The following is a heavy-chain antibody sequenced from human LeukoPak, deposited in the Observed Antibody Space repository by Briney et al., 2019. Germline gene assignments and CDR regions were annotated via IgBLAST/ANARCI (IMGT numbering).Heavy chain of an antibody. Sequence: GGSLRLSFAASGFTFSNAWMSWVRQAPGKGLEWVGRIKSKTDGGTTDYAAPVKGRFTISRDDSKNTLYLQMNSLKTEDTAVYYCTTEARGPSGYREDWGQGTLVTVSS. CDR3: TTEARGPSGYRED. J-gene: IGHJ4*02. D-gene: IGHD5-12*01. V-gene: IGHV3-15*01. CDR1: GFTFSNAW. CDR2: IKSKTDGGTT.